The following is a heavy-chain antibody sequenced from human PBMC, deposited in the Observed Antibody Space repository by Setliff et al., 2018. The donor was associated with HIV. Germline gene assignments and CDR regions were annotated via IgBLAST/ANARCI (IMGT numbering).Heavy chain of an antibody. J-gene: IGHJ3*01. CDR3: AREEYDRDF. Sequence: ASVKVSCKASGGSFRNYAISWVRQAPGQGLEWMGGIIPLLDTANYAQRFQGRVTIIADESTSTAYMELTSLRSEDTAVYYCAREEYDRDFWGQGTKVTVS. D-gene: IGHD3-22*01. CDR2: IIPLLDTA. CDR1: GGSFRNYA. V-gene: IGHV1-69*13.